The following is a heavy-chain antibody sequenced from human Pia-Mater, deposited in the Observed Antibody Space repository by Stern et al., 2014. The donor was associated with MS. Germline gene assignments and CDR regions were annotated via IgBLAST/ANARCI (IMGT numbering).Heavy chain of an antibody. CDR2: IIPLFGTA. CDR1: GGTFSSYG. Sequence: QVQLVQSGAELKKPGSSVKVSCKAFGGTFSSYGISWVRQAPGQGLEGMGGIIPLFGTANYARRFQGRVTMTADISTSTAYMELSSLRSEDTAVYYCARDGDFGSNYGMDVWGQGTTVTVAS. CDR3: ARDGDFGSNYGMDV. V-gene: IGHV1-69*06. D-gene: IGHD2-21*02. J-gene: IGHJ6*02.